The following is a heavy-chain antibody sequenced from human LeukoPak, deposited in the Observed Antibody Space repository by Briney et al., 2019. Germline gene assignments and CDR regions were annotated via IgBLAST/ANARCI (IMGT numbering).Heavy chain of an antibody. CDR3: ARASGPFGVADY. CDR1: GGSISSYY. J-gene: IGHJ4*02. D-gene: IGHD3-3*01. CDR2: IYTSGST. Sequence: SETLSLTCTVSGGSISSYYWSWIRQPAGKGLEWIGRIYTSGSTNYNPSLKSRVTISVDTSKNQFSLKFTSVTAADTAVYYCARASGPFGVADYWGQGTLVTVSS. V-gene: IGHV4-4*07.